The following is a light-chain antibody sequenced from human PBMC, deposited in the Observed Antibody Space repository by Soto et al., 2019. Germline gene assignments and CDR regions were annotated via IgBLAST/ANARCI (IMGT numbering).Light chain of an antibody. Sequence: IQLTQSPSSLSASVGDRVTITCRASQGISSYLAWYQQKPGKAPKLLIYAASTLQSGVPSRFSGSGSGTDFTLTISSLQPEEFATYSCQQYHSSSLTFAQGTKVEI. CDR2: AAS. V-gene: IGKV1-9*01. CDR1: QGISSY. J-gene: IGKJ1*01. CDR3: QQYHSSSLT.